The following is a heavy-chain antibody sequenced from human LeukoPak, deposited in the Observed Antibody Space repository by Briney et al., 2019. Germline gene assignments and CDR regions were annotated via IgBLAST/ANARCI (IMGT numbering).Heavy chain of an antibody. CDR1: GFTASIYY. CDR3: ARGPGWNYFDY. D-gene: IGHD2-15*01. Sequence: PGGSLRLSCAVFGFTASIYYMTWVRQAPGKGLEWVSFIYRDGSANYADSVKGRFTISRDDSKNTVYLQMNSLEAEDTALYYCARGPGWNYFDYWGQGTLVTVSS. J-gene: IGHJ4*02. CDR2: IYRDGSA. V-gene: IGHV3-66*01.